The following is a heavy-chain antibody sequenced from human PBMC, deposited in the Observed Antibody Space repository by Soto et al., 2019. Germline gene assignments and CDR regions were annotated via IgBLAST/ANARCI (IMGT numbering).Heavy chain of an antibody. D-gene: IGHD3-3*01. J-gene: IGHJ6*02. CDR3: ARIITYYDFWSGPTYYYYGMDV. V-gene: IGHV4-39*01. CDR2: IYYSGST. Sequence: QLQLQESGPGLVKPSETLSLTCTVSGGSISSSSYYWGWIRQPPGKGLEWIGSIYYSGSTYYNPSLKRRVTISVDTSKNQFSLKLSSVTAADTAVYYCARIITYYDFWSGPTYYYYGMDVWGQGTTVTVSS. CDR1: GGSISSSSYY.